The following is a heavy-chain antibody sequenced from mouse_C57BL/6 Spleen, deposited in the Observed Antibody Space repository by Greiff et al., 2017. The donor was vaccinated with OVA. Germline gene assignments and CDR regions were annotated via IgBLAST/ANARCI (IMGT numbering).Heavy chain of an antibody. CDR3: TANYYGSSAMDY. Sequence: VQLQQSGAELVRPGASVKLSCTASGFNIKDYYMHWVQQRPEQGLEWIGRIDPEDGDTEYAPKFQGKATMTADTSSNTAYLQLSSLTSEDTAVYYCTANYYGSSAMDYWGQGTSVTVSS. D-gene: IGHD1-1*01. J-gene: IGHJ4*01. CDR2: IDPEDGDT. V-gene: IGHV14-1*01. CDR1: GFNIKDYY.